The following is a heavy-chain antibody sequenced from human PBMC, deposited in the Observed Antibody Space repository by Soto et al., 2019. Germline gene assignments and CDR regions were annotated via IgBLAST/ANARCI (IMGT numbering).Heavy chain of an antibody. Sequence: SETLSLTCAVSGGSISSGGYCWSWIRQPPGKGLEWIGYIYHSGSTYYNPSIKSRVTILVDRSKNQFSLKLSSVTAADTAVYYCAREYYDSSGSYGIDVWGQGTTVTVSS. CDR1: GGSISSGGYC. D-gene: IGHD3-22*01. CDR3: AREYYDSSGSYGIDV. J-gene: IGHJ6*02. CDR2: IYHSGST. V-gene: IGHV4-30-2*01.